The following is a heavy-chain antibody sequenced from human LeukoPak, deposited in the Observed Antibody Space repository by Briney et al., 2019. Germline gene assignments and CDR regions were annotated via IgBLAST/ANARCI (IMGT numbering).Heavy chain of an antibody. Sequence: SETLSLTCTVSGGSISSYYWSWIRQPAGKGLEWIGRIYTSGSTNYNPSLKSRVTMSVDTSKNRFSLELSSVTAADTAVYYCAREITPSVLRFLEWPYYFDYWGQGTLVTVSS. V-gene: IGHV4-4*07. J-gene: IGHJ4*02. D-gene: IGHD3-3*01. CDR3: AREITPSVLRFLEWPYYFDY. CDR1: GGSISSYY. CDR2: IYTSGST.